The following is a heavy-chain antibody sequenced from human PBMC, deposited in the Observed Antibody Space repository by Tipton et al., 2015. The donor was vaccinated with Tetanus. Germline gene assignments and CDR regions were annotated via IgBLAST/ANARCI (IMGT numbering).Heavy chain of an antibody. CDR3: ARDHGGNPKAYYYYYGMDV. V-gene: IGHV3-21*01. J-gene: IGHJ6*02. Sequence: SLRLSCAASGFTFSSHSMNWVRQAPGKGLEWVSSISSSSSYIYYADSVKGRFTISRDNAKNSLYLQMNSLRAEDTAVYYCARDHGGNPKAYYYYYGMDVWGQGTTVTVSS. CDR2: ISSSSSYI. D-gene: IGHD4-23*01. CDR1: GFTFSSHS.